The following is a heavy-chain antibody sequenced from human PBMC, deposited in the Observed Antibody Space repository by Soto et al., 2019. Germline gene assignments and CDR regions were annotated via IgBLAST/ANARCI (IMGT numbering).Heavy chain of an antibody. D-gene: IGHD6-19*01. V-gene: IGHV4-61*01. CDR1: GGSVSSGHYY. J-gene: IGHJ4*02. Sequence: ETLSLTGTVSGGSVSSGHYYWSWSRQPSGKGLEWIGFIYYSGSTSYNPSLKSRVTISVDTSKNQFSLKMNSVTAADTAVYYCARSGAGSGWLGGQGTPVTVYS. CDR3: ARSGAGSGWL. CDR2: IYYSGST.